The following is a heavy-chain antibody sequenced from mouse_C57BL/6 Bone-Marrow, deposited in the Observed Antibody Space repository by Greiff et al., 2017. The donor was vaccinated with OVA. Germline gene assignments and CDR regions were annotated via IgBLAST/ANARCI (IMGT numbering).Heavy chain of an antibody. CDR1: GYTFTSYG. V-gene: IGHV1-81*01. Sequence: VHLVESGAELARPGASVKLSCKASGYTFTSYGISWVKQRTGQGLEWIGEIYPRSGNTYYNEKFKGKATLTADKSSSTAYMELRSLTSEDSAVYFCARGGLLRYDYWGQGTTLTVSS. D-gene: IGHD1-1*01. CDR2: IYPRSGNT. CDR3: ARGGLLRYDY. J-gene: IGHJ2*01.